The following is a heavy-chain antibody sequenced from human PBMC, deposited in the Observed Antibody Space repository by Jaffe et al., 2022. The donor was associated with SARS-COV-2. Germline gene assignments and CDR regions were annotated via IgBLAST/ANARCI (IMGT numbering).Heavy chain of an antibody. CDR1: GYSISSNYY. D-gene: IGHD3-10*01. J-gene: IGHJ5*02. Sequence: QVQLQESGPGLVKPSETLSLTCTVSGYSISSNYYWGWIRQPPGKGLEWIGNIYHGGSTYYNPSLKSRVTISVDTSKNQFSLKLSSVTAADTAVYYCAKTRSFGESNNWFDPWGQGTLVTVSS. CDR3: AKTRSFGESNNWFDP. CDR2: IYHGGST. V-gene: IGHV4-38-2*02.